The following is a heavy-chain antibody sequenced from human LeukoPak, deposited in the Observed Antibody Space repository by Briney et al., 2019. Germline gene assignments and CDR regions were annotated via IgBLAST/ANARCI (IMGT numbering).Heavy chain of an antibody. J-gene: IGHJ4*02. V-gene: IGHV3-7*01. D-gene: IGHD6-13*01. Sequence: PGGSLRLSCAASGFTFSSYWMSWVRQAPGKGLEWVANIKQDGSEKYYVDSVKGRFTISRDDSTNTLYLQMNSLIPEDTAVYYCAKGRSSWYHDYWGQGTLVTVSS. CDR2: IKQDGSEK. CDR1: GFTFSSYW. CDR3: AKGRSSWYHDY.